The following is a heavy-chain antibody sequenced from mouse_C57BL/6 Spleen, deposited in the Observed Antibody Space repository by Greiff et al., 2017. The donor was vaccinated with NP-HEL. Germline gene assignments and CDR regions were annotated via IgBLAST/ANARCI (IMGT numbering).Heavy chain of an antibody. CDR3: ATWEPFAY. D-gene: IGHD4-1*01. CDR1: GYAFSSYW. V-gene: IGHV1-80*01. J-gene: IGHJ3*01. CDR2: IYHGDGDT. Sequence: VKLMESGAELVKPGASVKISCKASGYAFSSYWMNWVKQRPGKGLEWIGQIYHGDGDTNYNGKFQGKATLTADKSSSTAYMQLNSLTSEDSAGYYCATWEPFAYWGQGTLVTVSA.